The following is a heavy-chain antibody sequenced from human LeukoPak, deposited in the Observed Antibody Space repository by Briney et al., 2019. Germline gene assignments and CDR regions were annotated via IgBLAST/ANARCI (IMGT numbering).Heavy chain of an antibody. CDR3: ARLVATIGGGYYYYYMDV. CDR2: IYTSGST. CDR1: GGSISSYY. J-gene: IGHJ6*03. D-gene: IGHD5-12*01. V-gene: IGHV4-4*09. Sequence: SETLSLTCTVSGGSISSYYWSWIRQPPGKGLEWIGYIYTSGSTNYNPSLKSRVTISVDTSKNQFSLKLSSVTAADTAVYYCARLVATIGGGYYYYYMDVWGKGTTVTVSS.